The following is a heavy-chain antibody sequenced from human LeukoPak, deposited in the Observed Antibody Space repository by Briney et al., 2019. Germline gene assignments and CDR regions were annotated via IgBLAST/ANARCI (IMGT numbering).Heavy chain of an antibody. V-gene: IGHV4-59*12. CDR1: SGSISTYY. CDR2: IFHSGST. D-gene: IGHD6-13*01. Sequence: SETLSLTCTVSSGSISTYYWSWIRQSPGKGLEWMGYIFHSGSTTYNPSLSSRLTISVDTSKNQFSLALRSVTAADTAVYYCATYRTGSSWPYFDYWGQGTLVTVSS. CDR3: ATYRTGSSWPYFDY. J-gene: IGHJ4*02.